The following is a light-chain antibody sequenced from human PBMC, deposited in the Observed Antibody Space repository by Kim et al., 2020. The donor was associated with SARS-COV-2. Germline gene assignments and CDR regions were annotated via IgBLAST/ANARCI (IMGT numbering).Light chain of an antibody. CDR1: SSKIGAGYD. J-gene: IGLJ1*01. Sequence: RGTSCYPGRSSKIGAGYDGHWYPPLPGTAPKPRIYGNNNPPSGVPDRFSGSKSGTSASLAITGLQAEDEADYYCQSYDSSLSGSVFGTGTKVTVL. V-gene: IGLV1-40*01. CDR2: GNN. CDR3: QSYDSSLSGSV.